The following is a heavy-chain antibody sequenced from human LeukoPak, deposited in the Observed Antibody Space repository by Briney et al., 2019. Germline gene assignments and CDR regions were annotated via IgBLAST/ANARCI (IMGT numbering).Heavy chain of an antibody. Sequence: ASVKVSCKASGYTFTSYGISWVRQAPGQGLEWKGWISTYNGNTGYAQKFQGRVTITTDKSTSTAYMELSSLRSEDTAVYYCAREGYSSGWRGFDYWGQGTLVTVSS. CDR1: GYTFTSYG. D-gene: IGHD6-19*01. V-gene: IGHV1-18*01. J-gene: IGHJ4*02. CDR2: ISTYNGNT. CDR3: AREGYSSGWRGFDY.